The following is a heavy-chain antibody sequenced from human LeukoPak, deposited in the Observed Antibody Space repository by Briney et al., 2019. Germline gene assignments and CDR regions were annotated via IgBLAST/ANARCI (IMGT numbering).Heavy chain of an antibody. CDR1: EYIFTSYW. CDR2: IYPGDSDT. J-gene: IGHJ4*02. Sequence: GESLKISCKGSEYIFTSYWIGWVRQMPRKGLEWMGIIYPGDSDTRYSPSFQGQVTISADKSISTAYLQWSSLKASDTAMYYCARLLGPMIARGYFDYWGQGTLVTVSS. D-gene: IGHD3-22*01. CDR3: ARLLGPMIARGYFDY. V-gene: IGHV5-51*01.